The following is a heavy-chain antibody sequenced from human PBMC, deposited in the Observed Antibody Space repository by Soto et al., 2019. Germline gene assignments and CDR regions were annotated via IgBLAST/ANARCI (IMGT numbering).Heavy chain of an antibody. D-gene: IGHD5-18*01. CDR2: IFWDDDK. Sequence: QITLKESGPSLVKPTETLTLTCTLSGFSLSTSGVAVGWFRQPPGKALEWLAIIFWDDDKRYSTSLKSRLIITKDISRNQVVLTLTNLDPVDTATHYCAHSPYSITSKGTFDVWGQGTMVIVSS. J-gene: IGHJ3*01. V-gene: IGHV2-5*02. CDR1: GFSLSTSGVA. CDR3: AHSPYSITSKGTFDV.